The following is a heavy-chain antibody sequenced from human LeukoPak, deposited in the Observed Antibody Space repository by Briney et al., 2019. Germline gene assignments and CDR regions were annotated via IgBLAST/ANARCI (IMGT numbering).Heavy chain of an antibody. CDR3: ARDLSSYSYGPGDY. Sequence: PSETLSLTCTVSGGSISSSSYYWGWIRQPPGKGLEWIESIYYSGSTYYNPSLKSRVTISVDTSKNQFSLKLSSVTAADTAVYYCARDLSSYSYGPGDYWGQGTLVTVSS. CDR2: IYYSGST. J-gene: IGHJ4*02. CDR1: GGSISSSSYY. D-gene: IGHD5-18*01. V-gene: IGHV4-39*07.